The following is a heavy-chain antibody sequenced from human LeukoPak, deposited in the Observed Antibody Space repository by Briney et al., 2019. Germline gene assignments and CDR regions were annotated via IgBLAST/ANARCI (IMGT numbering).Heavy chain of an antibody. Sequence: GGSLRLSCAASGFTFSSYSMNWVRQAPGKGLEWVSSISSSSSYIYYADSVKGRFTISRDNAKNSLYLQMNSLRAEDTAVYYCARANRAYDILIGYYLRPWDVWGQGTTVTVSS. CDR2: ISSSSSYI. CDR3: ARANRAYDILIGYYLRPWDV. D-gene: IGHD3-9*01. J-gene: IGHJ6*02. CDR1: GFTFSSYS. V-gene: IGHV3-21*01.